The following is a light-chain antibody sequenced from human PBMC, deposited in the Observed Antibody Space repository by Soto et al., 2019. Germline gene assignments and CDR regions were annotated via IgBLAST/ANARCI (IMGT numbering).Light chain of an antibody. CDR3: CSYAGSSAYV. CDR2: EVS. V-gene: IGLV2-23*02. CDR1: SSDVGSYNF. Sequence: QSVLTQPASVSGSPGQSITISCTGTSSDVGSYNFVSWYQHHPGKAPELMIYEVSKRPSGVSNRFSGSKSGTTASLTISGLQAEDEADYYCCSYAGSSAYVFGTGTKVTVL. J-gene: IGLJ1*01.